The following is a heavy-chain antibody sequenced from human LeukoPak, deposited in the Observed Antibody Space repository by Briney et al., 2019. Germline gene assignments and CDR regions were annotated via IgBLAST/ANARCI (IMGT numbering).Heavy chain of an antibody. D-gene: IGHD3-9*01. Sequence: PGGSLRLSCAASGFTFTIYWMRWVRQAPGKGLEWVANIDQDGREKSFVDSVRGRFSISRDNAKNTLYLQMNSLRVEDTAVYYCARGRYLDWLPYFFDYWGQGTLVTVSS. V-gene: IGHV3-7*01. CDR3: ARGRYLDWLPYFFDY. CDR1: GFTFTIYW. CDR2: IDQDGREK. J-gene: IGHJ4*02.